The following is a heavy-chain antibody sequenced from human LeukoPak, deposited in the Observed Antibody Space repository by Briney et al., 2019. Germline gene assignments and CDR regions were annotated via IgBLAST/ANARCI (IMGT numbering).Heavy chain of an antibody. V-gene: IGHV1-46*01. Sequence: ASVKVSCKASGYTFTSHYMHWVRQAPGQGLEWMGIINPSGGSTGYAQKFQGRVTMTRDTSTSTVYMELSSLRSEDRAVYYRARAGRGSGGFDSWGQGTLVTVSS. CDR2: INPSGGST. CDR3: ARAGRGSGGFDS. J-gene: IGHJ4*02. D-gene: IGHD3-16*01. CDR1: GYTFTSHY.